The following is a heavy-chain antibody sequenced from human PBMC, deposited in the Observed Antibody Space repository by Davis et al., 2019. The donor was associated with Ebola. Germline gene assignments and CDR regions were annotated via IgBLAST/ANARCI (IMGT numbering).Heavy chain of an antibody. J-gene: IGHJ4*02. V-gene: IGHV3-33*01. CDR3: ARGGGWGLGGKDY. CDR1: GVTFSSYG. Sequence: GESLNISCAASGVTFSSYGMHRVRQAPGKGLEWVAVIWYDGSNKYYADSVKGRFTISRDNSKNTLYLQMNSLRAEDTAVYYCARGGGWGLGGKDYWGQGTLVTVSS. D-gene: IGHD3-10*01. CDR2: IWYDGSNK.